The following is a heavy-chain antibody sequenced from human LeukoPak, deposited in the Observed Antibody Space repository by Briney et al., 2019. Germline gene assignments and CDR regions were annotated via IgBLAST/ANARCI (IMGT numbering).Heavy chain of an antibody. V-gene: IGHV3-21*01. D-gene: IGHD3-22*01. Sequence: GGSLRLSCAASGFTFSSYSMNWVRQAPGKGLEWVSSISSSSSYIYYADSVKGRFTISRDDAKNSLYLQMNSLRAEDTAVYYCARVDSSGYVDYWGQGTLVTVSS. CDR2: ISSSSSYI. J-gene: IGHJ4*02. CDR3: ARVDSSGYVDY. CDR1: GFTFSSYS.